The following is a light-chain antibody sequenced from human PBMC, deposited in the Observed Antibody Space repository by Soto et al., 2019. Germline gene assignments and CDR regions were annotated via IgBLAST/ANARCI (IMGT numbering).Light chain of an antibody. Sequence: VLTQSPATLSLSPGEKATLSCRASQTIGAYLAWYQHKPGQAPRLLIFDASHRASGVPPRFSGSGSGTDFTLTISSLEPEDFAVYYCHHYGTSHFTFGPGTKVDI. CDR3: HHYGTSHFT. CDR1: QTIGAY. J-gene: IGKJ3*01. V-gene: IGKV3-11*01. CDR2: DAS.